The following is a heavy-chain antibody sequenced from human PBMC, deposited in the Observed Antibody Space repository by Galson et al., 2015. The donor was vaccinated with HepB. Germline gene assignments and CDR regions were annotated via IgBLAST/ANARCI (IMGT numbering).Heavy chain of an antibody. CDR3: ARGGTEDSRGCYVHNFDY. D-gene: IGHD3-22*01. CDR2: ISAFNGNT. CDR1: GYTFTKYG. J-gene: IGHJ4*03. Sequence: SVKVSCKASGYTFTKYGISWVRQAPGQGLEWMGWISAFNGNTKYRQKFEGRVTMTTDTSTSTVYIEVRSLTSDDTAVYFCARGGTEDSRGCYVHNFDYWGQGTRVTVS. V-gene: IGHV1-18*04.